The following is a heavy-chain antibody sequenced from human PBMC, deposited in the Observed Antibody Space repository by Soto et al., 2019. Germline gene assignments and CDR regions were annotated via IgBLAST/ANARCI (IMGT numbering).Heavy chain of an antibody. CDR2: IIPKLGSA. J-gene: IGHJ4*02. Sequence: QVQLVQSGAEVKEPGSSVKVSCKASGGGNLRDYRTTWVRRAPGKGLEWMGGIIPKLGSANYAQNFQGRVTGTEDESTNTVYRELRSLRSDDTAVYYFARGGDGYNFGAGYWGQGTPVTVSS. CDR1: GGGNLRDYR. V-gene: IGHV1-69*01. D-gene: IGHD2-21*01. CDR3: ARGGDGYNFGAGY.